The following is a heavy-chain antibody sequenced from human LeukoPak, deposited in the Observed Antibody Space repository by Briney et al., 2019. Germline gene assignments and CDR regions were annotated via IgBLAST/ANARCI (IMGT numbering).Heavy chain of an antibody. CDR3: AKAFSSWYSEPFDY. J-gene: IGHJ4*02. D-gene: IGHD6-13*01. Sequence: GGSLRLSCAASGFTFSGYAMSWVRQAPGKGLEWVSAISGSGGSTYYADSVKGRFTISRDNSKNTLYLQMNSLIAEDTAVYYCAKAFSSWYSEPFDYWGQGTLVTVSS. CDR2: ISGSGGST. V-gene: IGHV3-23*01. CDR1: GFTFSGYA.